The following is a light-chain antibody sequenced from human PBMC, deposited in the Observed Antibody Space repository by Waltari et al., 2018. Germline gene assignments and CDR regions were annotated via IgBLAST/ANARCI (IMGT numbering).Light chain of an antibody. J-gene: IGLJ2*01. V-gene: IGLV1-40*01. Sequence: QAVLTQPPSVSGAPGQRVTISCPGSAATIGGGNAVHWYQQFSGTAPQLLIYGNNNLPSGVPDRFSGSKSGTSASLAITGLQAEDEADYYCQSYDRSHVVFGGGTKLTVL. CDR1: AATIGGGNA. CDR2: GNN. CDR3: QSYDRSHVV.